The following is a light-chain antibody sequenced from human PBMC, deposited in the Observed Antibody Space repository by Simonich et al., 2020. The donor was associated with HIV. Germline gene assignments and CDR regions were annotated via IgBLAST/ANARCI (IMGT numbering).Light chain of an antibody. J-gene: IGKJ3*01. V-gene: IGKV3-15*01. CDR2: YAS. CDR3: QQYNNWPSPFT. CDR1: QSVASN. Sequence: IVLTQSPGTLSLSPGERATLSCRASQSVASNLAWYQQQPGHAPRLLIYYASSRATGIPARFSGSGFGTEFTLTISSMQSEDFALYYCQQYNNWPSPFTFGPGTKVDIK.